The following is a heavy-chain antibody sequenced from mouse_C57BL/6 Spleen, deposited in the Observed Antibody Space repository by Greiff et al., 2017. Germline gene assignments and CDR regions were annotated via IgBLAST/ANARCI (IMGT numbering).Heavy chain of an antibody. CDR3: TRRLWGYYFDY. J-gene: IGHJ2*01. CDR2: IDPGTGGT. V-gene: IGHV1-15*01. CDR1: GYTFTDYE. Sequence: VKLQESGAELVRPGASVTLSCKASGYTFTDYEMHWVKQTPVHGLEWIGAIDPGTGGTAYNQKFKGKAILTADKSSSTAYMELRSLTSEDSAVYYCTRRLWGYYFDYWGQGTTLTVSS. D-gene: IGHD1-1*02.